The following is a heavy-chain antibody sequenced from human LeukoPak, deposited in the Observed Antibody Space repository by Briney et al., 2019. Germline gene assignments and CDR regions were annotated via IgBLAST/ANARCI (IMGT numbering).Heavy chain of an antibody. D-gene: IGHD3-3*01. CDR3: ARDPGSGYFL. CDR1: GVSFSGYY. CDR2: INHSGST. Sequence: SETLSLTCAVYGVSFSGYYWSWIRQPPGKGLEWIGEINHSGSTNYNPSLKSRVTISVDTSKNQFSLKLSSVTAADTAVYYCARDPGSGYFLWGQGTTVTVSS. J-gene: IGHJ6*02. V-gene: IGHV4-34*01.